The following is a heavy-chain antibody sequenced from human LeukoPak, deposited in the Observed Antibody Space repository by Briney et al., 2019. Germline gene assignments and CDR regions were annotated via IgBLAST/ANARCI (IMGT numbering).Heavy chain of an antibody. CDR1: GFTFSSYS. CDR3: ARSLFWDILTPGAFDI. Sequence: GGSLRLSCAASGFTFSSYSMNWVRQAPGKGLEWVSYISSSSSTIYYADSVKGRFTISRDNAKKSLYLQMKSLRAEDTAVYYCARSLFWDILTPGAFDIWGQGTMVTVSS. J-gene: IGHJ3*02. D-gene: IGHD3-9*01. CDR2: ISSSSSTI. V-gene: IGHV3-48*04.